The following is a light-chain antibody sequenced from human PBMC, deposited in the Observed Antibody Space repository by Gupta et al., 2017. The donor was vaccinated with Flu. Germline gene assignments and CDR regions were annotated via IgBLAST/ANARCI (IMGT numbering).Light chain of an antibody. CDR2: GAS. CDR3: HHYYTTPPA. CDR1: QSVLYSSNNKNY. Sequence: DIVMTQSPDSLAVSLGERATIYCKSSQSVLYSSNNKNYLAWYQQKPGQPPKLLIYGASTRESGVPDRFSGSGSGTDFTLTISALQAEDVAVYFCHHYYTTPPAFGPGTKVEIK. V-gene: IGKV4-1*01. J-gene: IGKJ3*01.